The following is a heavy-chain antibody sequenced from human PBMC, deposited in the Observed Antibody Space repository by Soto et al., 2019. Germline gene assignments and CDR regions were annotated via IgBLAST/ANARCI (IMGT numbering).Heavy chain of an antibody. CDR3: ARGYSGSRDFDY. CDR2: IDWDDDK. V-gene: IGHV2-70*01. CDR1: GFSLSTSGMC. Sequence: SGPTLVNPTQTLTLTCTFAGFSLSTSGMCVRWILQPPGKALEWLALIDWDDDKYYSTSLKTRLTISKDTSKNQVVLTMTNMDPVDTATYYCARGYSGSRDFDYWGQGTLVTVSS. D-gene: IGHD1-26*01. J-gene: IGHJ4*02.